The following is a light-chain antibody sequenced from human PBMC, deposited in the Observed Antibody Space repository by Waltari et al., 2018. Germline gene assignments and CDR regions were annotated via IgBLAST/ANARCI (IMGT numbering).Light chain of an antibody. CDR3: TSYTSSSTYV. J-gene: IGLJ1*01. Sequence: QSALTQPASVSGSPGQSITISCTGTSSDVGGYNYVPWYQHHPGKAPQLMIYDVNKRPSGFSDRVSGSKSGNTASLTISGLQTEDEADYYCTSYTSSSTYVFGIGTKVTVL. CDR1: SSDVGGYNY. V-gene: IGLV2-14*03. CDR2: DVN.